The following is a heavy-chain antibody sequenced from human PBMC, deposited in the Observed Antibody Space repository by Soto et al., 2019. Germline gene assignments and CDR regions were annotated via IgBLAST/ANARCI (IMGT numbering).Heavy chain of an antibody. J-gene: IGHJ4*02. Sequence: EVQLVESGGGLVQPGESLRLSCAASGFTFSSYWMTWVRQAPGKGLEWVANIKQDGSEKYYVDSVRGRFTMSRDNAKNSLYLQMNSLIAEDTAVYYCARVVGATQMDFDYWGQGTLVTVSS. CDR2: IKQDGSEK. CDR1: GFTFSSYW. CDR3: ARVVGATQMDFDY. V-gene: IGHV3-7*01. D-gene: IGHD1-26*01.